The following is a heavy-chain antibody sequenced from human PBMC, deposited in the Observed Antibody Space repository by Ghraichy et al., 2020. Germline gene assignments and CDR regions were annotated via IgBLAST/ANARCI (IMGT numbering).Heavy chain of an antibody. Sequence: GGSLRLSCAASGFTFSRYWMAWLRQMPGKGLEWVADIKEDGSDKYYVDSVRGRFTISKDNAKNLLYLQMDSLRAEDTAVYYCARDTIHGADIWGQGTSVNVSS. V-gene: IGHV3-7*03. D-gene: IGHD5-24*01. CDR1: GFTFSRYW. CDR3: ARDTIHGADI. CDR2: IKEDGSDK. J-gene: IGHJ3*02.